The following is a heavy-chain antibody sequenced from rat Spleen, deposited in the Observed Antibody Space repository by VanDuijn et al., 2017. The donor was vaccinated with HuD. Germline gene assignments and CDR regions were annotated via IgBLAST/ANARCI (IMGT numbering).Heavy chain of an antibody. Sequence: EVQLVESGGGLVQPGGSLKLSCVVSGFIFSDYYVAWVRQAPTKGLEWVATINYDGTSTFYRDSVRARFTISRDNSKSTLYLQMDSLGSEDTATYYCATQGELGYFDYWGQGVMVTVSS. V-gene: IGHV5S10*01. D-gene: IGHD5-1*01. J-gene: IGHJ2*01. CDR3: ATQGELGYFDY. CDR1: GFIFSDYY. CDR2: INYDGTST.